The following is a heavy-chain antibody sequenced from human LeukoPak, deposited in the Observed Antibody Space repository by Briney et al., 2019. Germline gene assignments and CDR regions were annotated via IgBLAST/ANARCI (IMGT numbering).Heavy chain of an antibody. CDR3: ARDSGGYSYGY. D-gene: IGHD5-18*01. CDR1: GFTFSSYS. Sequence: GGSLRLSCAASGFTFSSYSMNWVRQAPGKGLEWVSSISGSSSYIYYADSVKGRFTISRDNAKNSLYLQMNSLRAEDTAVYYCARDSGGYSYGYWGQGTLVTVSS. V-gene: IGHV3-21*01. J-gene: IGHJ4*02. CDR2: ISGSSSYI.